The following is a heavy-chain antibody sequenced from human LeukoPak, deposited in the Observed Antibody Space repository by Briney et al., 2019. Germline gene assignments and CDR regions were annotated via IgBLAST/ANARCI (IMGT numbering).Heavy chain of an antibody. J-gene: IGHJ4*02. CDR2: ISAYNGNT. V-gene: IGHV1-18*01. Sequence: ASVKVSCKASGYTFTSYGISWVRQAPGQGLEWMGWISAYNGNTNYAQKLQGRVTMTTDTSTSTAYMELRSLRSDDTVVYYCARVPADYVWGSYRQIRGPYYFDYWGQGTLVTVSS. CDR3: ARVPADYVWGSYRQIRGPYYFDY. CDR1: GYTFTSYG. D-gene: IGHD3-16*02.